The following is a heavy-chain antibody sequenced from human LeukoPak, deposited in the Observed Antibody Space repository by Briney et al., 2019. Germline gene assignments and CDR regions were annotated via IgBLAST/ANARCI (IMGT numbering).Heavy chain of an antibody. CDR1: GLTFSSYA. D-gene: IGHD2-2*01. Sequence: GGSLRLSCAASGLTFSSYAMSWVRQAPGKGLEWVSAISGSRGSTYYADSVKGRFTISRDNAKNSLYLQMNSLRAEDTAVYYCARDSCSSTSCYYFDYWGQGTLVTVSS. CDR2: ISGSRGST. V-gene: IGHV3-23*01. CDR3: ARDSCSSTSCYYFDY. J-gene: IGHJ4*02.